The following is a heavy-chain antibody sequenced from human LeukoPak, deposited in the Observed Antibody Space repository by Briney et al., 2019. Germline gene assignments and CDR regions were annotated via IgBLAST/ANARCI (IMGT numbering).Heavy chain of an antibody. Sequence: PSETLSLTCTVSGRSISSYYWSWIRQPPGKGLEWIGYIYYSGSTNYNPSLKSRVTISVDTSKNQFTLKLSSVTAADTAVYYCARVVFGSYGHGHLDYWGQGTLVTVSS. J-gene: IGHJ4*02. CDR1: GRSISSYY. D-gene: IGHD5-18*01. CDR2: IYYSGST. CDR3: ARVVFGSYGHGHLDY. V-gene: IGHV4-59*13.